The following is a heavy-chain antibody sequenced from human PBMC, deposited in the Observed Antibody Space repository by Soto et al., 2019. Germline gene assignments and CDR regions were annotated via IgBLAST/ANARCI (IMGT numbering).Heavy chain of an antibody. CDR3: AKGVSSSWYWFDP. Sequence: GVSVRLSFVASGFTFSSDAMSWVRQAPGKGLEWVSAISGSGGSTYYADSVKGRFTISRDNSKNTLYLQMNSLRAEDTAVYYCAKGVSSSWYWFDPWGQGTLVTVSS. D-gene: IGHD6-13*01. CDR1: GFTFSSDA. CDR2: ISGSGGST. V-gene: IGHV3-23*01. J-gene: IGHJ5*02.